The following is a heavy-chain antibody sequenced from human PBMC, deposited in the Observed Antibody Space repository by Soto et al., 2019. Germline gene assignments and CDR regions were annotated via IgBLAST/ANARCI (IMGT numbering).Heavy chain of an antibody. D-gene: IGHD3-22*01. CDR3: ARSDWDDSSGYYFYYYYGMDV. J-gene: IGHJ6*02. Sequence: SETLSLTCSASGGPISSTVHYWGWIRQSPGTGLEYIGSVYYSGSTYHNPSLKSRVTISVDTSKNQFSLKLSSVTAADTAVYYCARSDWDDSSGYYFYYYYGMDVWGQGTTVTVSS. CDR2: VYYSGST. CDR1: GGPISSTVHY. V-gene: IGHV4-39*07.